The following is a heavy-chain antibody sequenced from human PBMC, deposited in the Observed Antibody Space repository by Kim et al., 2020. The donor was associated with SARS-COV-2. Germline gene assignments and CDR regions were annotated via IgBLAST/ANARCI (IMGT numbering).Heavy chain of an antibody. D-gene: IGHD2-2*01. V-gene: IGHV1-3*01. CDR2: INAGNGNT. CDR3: ARDQGIYCSSTSRRYGMDV. Sequence: ASVKVSCKASGYTFTSYAMHWVRQAPGQRLEWMGWINAGNGNTKYSQKFQGRVTITRDTSASTAYMELSSLRSEDTAVYYCARDQGIYCSSTSRRYGMDVWGRGTTVTVSS. J-gene: IGHJ6*02. CDR1: GYTFTSYA.